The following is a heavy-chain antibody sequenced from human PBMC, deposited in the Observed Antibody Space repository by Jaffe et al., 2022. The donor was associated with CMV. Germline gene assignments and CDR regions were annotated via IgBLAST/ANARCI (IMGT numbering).Heavy chain of an antibody. D-gene: IGHD3-3*01. J-gene: IGHJ5*02. CDR2: ISSSGSTI. V-gene: IGHV3-48*03. CDR1: GFTFSSYE. Sequence: EVQLVESGGGLVQPGGSLRLSCAASGFTFSSYEMNWVRQAPGKGLEWVSYISSSGSTIYYADSVKGRFTISRDNAKNSLYLQMNSLRAEDTAVYYCARMRAPNYDFWRTLGWFDPWGQGTLVTVSS. CDR3: ARMRAPNYDFWRTLGWFDP.